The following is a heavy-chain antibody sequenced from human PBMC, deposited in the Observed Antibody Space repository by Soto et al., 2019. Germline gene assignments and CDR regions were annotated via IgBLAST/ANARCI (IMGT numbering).Heavy chain of an antibody. CDR2: IIPLLDTT. D-gene: IGHD5-18*01. CDR3: AADVGGYIYGLGKY. Sequence: SVKVSCKTSGGTFSNDIITWVRQAPGQGLEWMGRIIPLLDTTNYAQKFQGRVTITADKSTGTAYMELSGLRSEDTAVYYCAADVGGYIYGLGKYWGQGTLVTVSS. CDR1: GGTFSNDI. V-gene: IGHV1-69*08. J-gene: IGHJ4*02.